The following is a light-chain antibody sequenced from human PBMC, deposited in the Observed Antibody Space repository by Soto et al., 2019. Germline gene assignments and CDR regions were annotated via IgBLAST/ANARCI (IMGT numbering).Light chain of an antibody. V-gene: IGKV3-11*01. CDR2: DAS. CDR3: QQRTNWPLT. CDR1: RSVTTF. J-gene: IGKJ4*01. Sequence: EIVLTQSPATLSLSPGERATLSCRASRSVTTFLDWYEQKPGQAPRLLIYDASKRATGVPTRFSGSGSGTDFTLTISSLEPEDFAVYHCQQRTNWPLTFGGGTKVERK.